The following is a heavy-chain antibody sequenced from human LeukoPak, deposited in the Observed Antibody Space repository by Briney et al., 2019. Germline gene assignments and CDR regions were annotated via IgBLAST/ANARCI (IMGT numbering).Heavy chain of an antibody. J-gene: IGHJ3*02. CDR2: ISYDGSNK. V-gene: IGHV3-30-3*01. Sequence: GRSLRLSCAASGFTFSSYAMHWVRQAPGKGLEWVAVISYDGSNKYYADSVKGRFTISRDNSKNTLYLQMNSLRAEDTAVYYCAKDMVRRGAFDIWGQGTMVTVSS. CDR3: AKDMVRRGAFDI. CDR1: GFTFSSYA. D-gene: IGHD3-10*01.